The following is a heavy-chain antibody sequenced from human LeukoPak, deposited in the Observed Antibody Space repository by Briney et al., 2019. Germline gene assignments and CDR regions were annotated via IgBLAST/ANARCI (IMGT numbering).Heavy chain of an antibody. V-gene: IGHV3-9*01. J-gene: IGHJ6*02. Sequence: PGGSLRLSCAASGFTFDDYAMHWVRQAPGKGLEWVSGISWNSGSIGYADSVKGRFTISGDNAKNSLYLQMNSLRGEDTALYFCAKSIIAARPGYYYGMDVWGHGTTVTVSS. CDR2: ISWNSGSI. CDR3: AKSIIAARPGYYYGMDV. D-gene: IGHD6-6*01. CDR1: GFTFDDYA.